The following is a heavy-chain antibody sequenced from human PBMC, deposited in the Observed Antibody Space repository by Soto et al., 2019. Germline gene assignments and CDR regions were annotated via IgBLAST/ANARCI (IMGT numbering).Heavy chain of an antibody. Sequence: PSETLSLTCTVSGSSISSGGYYWSWIRQHPGKGLEWIGYIYYSGSTYYNPSLKSRVTISVDTSKNQFSLKLSSVTAADTAVYYCARYRFYGDYVRERSEAVDYWGQGTLVTVSS. D-gene: IGHD4-17*01. CDR1: GSSISSGGYY. V-gene: IGHV4-31*03. CDR3: ARYRFYGDYVRERSEAVDY. CDR2: IYYSGST. J-gene: IGHJ4*02.